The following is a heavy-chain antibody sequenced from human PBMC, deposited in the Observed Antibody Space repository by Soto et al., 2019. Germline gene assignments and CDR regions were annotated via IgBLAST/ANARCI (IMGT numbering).Heavy chain of an antibody. Sequence: ASVKVSCKASGYTFTSYDINWVRQATGQGLEWMGWMNPNSGNTGYAQKFQGRVTMTRNTSISTAYMELSSLRSEDTAVYYCARANDYSNPYYYYYMDVWGKGTTVTVSS. CDR1: GYTFTSYD. CDR2: MNPNSGNT. J-gene: IGHJ6*03. D-gene: IGHD4-4*01. V-gene: IGHV1-8*01. CDR3: ARANDYSNPYYYYYMDV.